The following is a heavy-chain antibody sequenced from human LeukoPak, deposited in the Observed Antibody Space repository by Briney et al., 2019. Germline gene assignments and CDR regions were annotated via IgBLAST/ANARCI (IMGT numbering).Heavy chain of an antibody. CDR1: GGSFSGYY. D-gene: IGHD2-15*01. Sequence: SETLSLTCAVYGGSFSGYYWSWIRQPPGEGLEWIGEIKHSGSTNYNPSLKSRVTISVDTSKNQFSLKLSSVTAADTAVYYCARVTPYCSGGSCYPGWFDPWGEGTLVTVSS. CDR2: IKHSGST. CDR3: ARVTPYCSGGSCYPGWFDP. J-gene: IGHJ5*02. V-gene: IGHV4-34*01.